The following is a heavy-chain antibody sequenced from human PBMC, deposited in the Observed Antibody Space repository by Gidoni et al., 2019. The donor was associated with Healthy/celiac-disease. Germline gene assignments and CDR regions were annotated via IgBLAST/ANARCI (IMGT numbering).Heavy chain of an antibody. D-gene: IGHD4-17*01. CDR3: ARDGYGDYGGRYGMDV. Sequence: QVQLVQSGAEVKKPGASVKVSCKASGYTFTSYAMHWVRQAPGQRLEWMGWINAGNGNTKYSQKFQGRVTITRDTSASTAYMELSSLRSEDTAVYYCARDGYGDYGGRYGMDVWGQGTTVTVSS. V-gene: IGHV1-3*01. J-gene: IGHJ6*02. CDR1: GYTFTSYA. CDR2: INAGNGNT.